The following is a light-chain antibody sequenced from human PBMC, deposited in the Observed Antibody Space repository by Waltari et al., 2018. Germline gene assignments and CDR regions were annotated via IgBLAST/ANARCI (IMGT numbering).Light chain of an antibody. Sequence: SYELTQPLSVSVALGQTARITCGGNNIGNRNVHWYQQKPGQAPVLVIFKDNSRPSGIPGRFSGSNSGNTATLTISRAQAGDEADYYCQVWDSSTVVFGGGTKLTVL. J-gene: IGLJ2*01. CDR2: KDN. V-gene: IGLV3-9*01. CDR3: QVWDSSTVV. CDR1: NIGNRN.